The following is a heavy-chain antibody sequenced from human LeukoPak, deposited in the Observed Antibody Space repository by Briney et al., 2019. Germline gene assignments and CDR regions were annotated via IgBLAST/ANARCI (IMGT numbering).Heavy chain of an antibody. CDR3: ARDSRYYDSSGNYYYMDV. CDR2: ISAYNGNT. V-gene: IGHV1-18*01. CDR1: GYSFSNYG. Sequence: ASVKVSCKASGYSFSNYGINWVRQAPGQGLQWMGWISAYNGNTNYAQKLQGRVTMTTDTSTSTAYMELSSLRSEDTAVYYCARDSRYYDSSGNYYYMDVWGKGTTVTVSS. D-gene: IGHD3-22*01. J-gene: IGHJ6*03.